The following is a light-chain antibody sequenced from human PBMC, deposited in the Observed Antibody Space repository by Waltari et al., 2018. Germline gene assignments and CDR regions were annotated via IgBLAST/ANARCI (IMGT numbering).Light chain of an antibody. Sequence: DIQMTQSPSTLSASVGYSVTITCRASQSISSWLAWYQQKPGKAPKLLIYKASSLESGVPSRFSGSGSGTEFTLTISSLQPDDFATYYCQQYNSYPWTFGQGTKVEIK. CDR1: QSISSW. CDR3: QQYNSYPWT. V-gene: IGKV1-5*03. CDR2: KAS. J-gene: IGKJ1*01.